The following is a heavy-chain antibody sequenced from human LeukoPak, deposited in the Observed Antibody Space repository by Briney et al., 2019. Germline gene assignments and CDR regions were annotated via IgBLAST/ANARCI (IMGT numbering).Heavy chain of an antibody. J-gene: IGHJ3*01. CDR2: INFSGGNT. CDR1: GFTFSDSA. V-gene: IGHV3-23*01. D-gene: IGHD3-3*02. Sequence: GGSLRLSCAASGFTFSDSAMTWVRQAPGKGLEWVSLINFSGGNTYYADSMKGRFTISRDNSKDTLYLQMNSLRAEDTAIYYCARDIEFSTWGLGTMVTVSS. CDR3: ARDIEFST.